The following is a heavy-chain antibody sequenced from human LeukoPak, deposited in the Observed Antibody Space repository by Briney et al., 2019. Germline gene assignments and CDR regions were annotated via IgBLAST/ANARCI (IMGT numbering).Heavy chain of an antibody. J-gene: IGHJ3*02. CDR2: IANIGNGYMT. CDR1: GSGFSDQY. Sequence: PGGSLRLSCVASGSGFSDQYMDWVRQAPGKGLERVGRIANIGNGYMTEYAASVKGRFTISRDDSKNSLYLHMNSLKTEDTAVYSCTRGYSGVSRYAFDIWGQGTMVTVSS. D-gene: IGHD5-12*01. CDR3: TRGYSGVSRYAFDI. V-gene: IGHV3-72*01.